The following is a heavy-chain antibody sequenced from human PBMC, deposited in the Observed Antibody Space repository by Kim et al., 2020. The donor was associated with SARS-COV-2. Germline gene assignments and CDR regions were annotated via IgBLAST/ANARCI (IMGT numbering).Heavy chain of an antibody. CDR1: GVSISTSAYY. Sequence: SETLSLTCSVSGVSISTSAYYWGWVRQPPGKGLEWIGSVFYSGKTYSNPSLKSRVTVSVDLAKNKFSLDLTSVTAADTAVYYCARQGDDHYEDSFDDARPGRWGQGLLVTVSS. CDR2: VFYSGKT. D-gene: IGHD3-22*01. CDR3: ARQGDDHYEDSFDDARPGR. J-gene: IGHJ4*02. V-gene: IGHV4-39*01.